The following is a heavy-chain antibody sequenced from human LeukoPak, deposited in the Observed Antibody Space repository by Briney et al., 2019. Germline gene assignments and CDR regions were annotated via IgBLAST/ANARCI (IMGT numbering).Heavy chain of an antibody. V-gene: IGHV3-7*01. CDR3: ARDLKPSSYYGSGSYYNYYYYYMDV. J-gene: IGHJ6*03. CDR2: IKPEGSEK. D-gene: IGHD3-10*01. Sequence: GGSLRLSCEASGFTLSSNWMSWVRQAPGEGMEWVATIKPEGSEKYYVDSVKGRSTISRDNAKNSTYLQMNSLRAEDTAVYYCARDLKPSSYYGSGSYYNYYYYYMDVWGKGTTVTISS. CDR1: GFTLSSNW.